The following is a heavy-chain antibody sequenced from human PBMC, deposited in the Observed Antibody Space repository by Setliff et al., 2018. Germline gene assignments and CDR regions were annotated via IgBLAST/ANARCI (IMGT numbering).Heavy chain of an antibody. V-gene: IGHV3-23*01. D-gene: IGHD2-15*01. Sequence: PGGSLRLSCVASGFTFGNYGMTWVRQAPGKGLEWVSLMTVSGTTVYADSVRGRFTTSRDNSKNTVYLRMNSLRAEDTAVYYCAKRGPYCSGGTCHYYFDYWGQGTLVTVSS. J-gene: IGHJ4*02. CDR1: GFTFGNYG. CDR2: MTVSGTT. CDR3: AKRGPYCSGGTCHYYFDY.